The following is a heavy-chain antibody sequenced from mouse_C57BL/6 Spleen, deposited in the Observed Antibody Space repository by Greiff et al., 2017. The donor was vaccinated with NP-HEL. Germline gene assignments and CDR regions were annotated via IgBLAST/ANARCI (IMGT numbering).Heavy chain of an antibody. CDR1: GYAFSSSW. CDR2: IYPGDGDT. CDR3: AIYYSNYLYYAMDY. Sequence: VQLQQSGPELVKPGASVKISCKASGYAFSSSWMNWVKQRPGKGLEWIGRIYPGDGDTNYNGKFKGKATLTADKSSSTAYMQLSSLTSEDSAVYFCAIYYSNYLYYAMDYWGQGTSVTVSS. V-gene: IGHV1-82*01. J-gene: IGHJ4*01. D-gene: IGHD2-5*01.